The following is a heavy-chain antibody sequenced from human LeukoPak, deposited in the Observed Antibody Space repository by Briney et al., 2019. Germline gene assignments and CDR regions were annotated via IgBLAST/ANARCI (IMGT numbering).Heavy chain of an antibody. Sequence: SETLSLTCTVSGGSVSGYYWSWIRQPPGKGLEWIAHIYYSGTTYYNPSLKSRVTMSVDTSKNQFSLNLSSVTAADTAVYYCARLDYYDTSGPAKWGQGTLVTVSS. D-gene: IGHD3-22*01. V-gene: IGHV4-59*02. CDR1: GGSVSGYY. CDR3: ARLDYYDTSGPAK. CDR2: IYYSGTT. J-gene: IGHJ4*02.